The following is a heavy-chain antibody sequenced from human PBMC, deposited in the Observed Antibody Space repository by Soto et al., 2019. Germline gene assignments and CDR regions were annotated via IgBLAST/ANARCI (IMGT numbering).Heavy chain of an antibody. J-gene: IGHJ3*02. D-gene: IGHD3-22*01. Sequence: QVQLQESGPGLVKPSETLSLTCTVSGGSISSYYWSWIRQPPGKGLEWIGYIYYSGSTNYNPSLKRRVTISVDTSKNQFSLKLSSVTAADTAVYYCARGLYYYDSSGYSDAFDIWGQGTMVTVSS. CDR1: GGSISSYY. CDR2: IYYSGST. V-gene: IGHV4-59*01. CDR3: ARGLYYYDSSGYSDAFDI.